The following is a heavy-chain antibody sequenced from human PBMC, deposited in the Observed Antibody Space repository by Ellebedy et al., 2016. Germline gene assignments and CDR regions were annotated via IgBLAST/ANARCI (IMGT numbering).Heavy chain of an antibody. V-gene: IGHV3-7*01. J-gene: IGHJ3*02. D-gene: IGHD3-16*01. CDR3: ARDGGWDEEFHDALDM. Sequence: GGSLRLSCAASGFTFSAYSMTWVRQAPGKGLEWVATITRDGNEEYYVDSVKGRFTVSRDSAKDSVYLQMNSLSAEDTAVYYCARDGGWDEEFHDALDMWGHGTMVTVSS. CDR1: GFTFSAYS. CDR2: ITRDGNEE.